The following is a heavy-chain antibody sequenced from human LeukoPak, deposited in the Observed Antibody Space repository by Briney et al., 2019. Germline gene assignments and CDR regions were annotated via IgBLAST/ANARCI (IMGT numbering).Heavy chain of an antibody. V-gene: IGHV4-34*01. Sequence: SETLSLTCAVYGGSFSDYWWTWIRQSPGKGLEWIGEVNHSGRTNYNPSLKSRVTISVDTSKNQFSLKLNSVTAADTAVYYCAKSNGYGLIDIWGQGTMVTVSS. J-gene: IGHJ3*02. CDR3: AKSNGYGLIDI. D-gene: IGHD3-22*01. CDR2: VNHSGRT. CDR1: GGSFSDYW.